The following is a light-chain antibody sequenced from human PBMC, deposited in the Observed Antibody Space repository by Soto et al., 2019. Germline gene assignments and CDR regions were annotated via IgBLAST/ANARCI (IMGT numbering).Light chain of an antibody. V-gene: IGLV2-14*01. CDR1: SSDVGGYNY. Sequence: ALTQPASVSGSPGQSITISCTGTSSDVGGYNYVSWYQQHPGKAPKLMIYDVSNRPSGVSNRFSGSKSGNTASLTISGLQAEDEADYYCSSYTSSSFYVFGTGTKLTVL. CDR3: SSYTSSSFYV. CDR2: DVS. J-gene: IGLJ1*01.